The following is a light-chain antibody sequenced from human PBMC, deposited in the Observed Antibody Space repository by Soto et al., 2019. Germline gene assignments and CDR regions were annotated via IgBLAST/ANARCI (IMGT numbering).Light chain of an antibody. CDR2: GAS. CDR1: QSVSNN. Sequence: EIVLTQSPATLSVSPGERAALSCRASQSVSNNLAWYQQKPGQPPRLLIFGASTRATGIPARFSGSGSEAEFALTSSTLQSEDFAVYYCQQRSSWPFTFGPGTKVDIK. V-gene: IGKV3D-15*01. CDR3: QQRSSWPFT. J-gene: IGKJ3*01.